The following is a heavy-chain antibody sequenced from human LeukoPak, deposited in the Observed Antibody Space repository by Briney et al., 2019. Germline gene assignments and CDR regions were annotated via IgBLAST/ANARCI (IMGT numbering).Heavy chain of an antibody. D-gene: IGHD3-10*01. CDR3: ARVGDHYHWYLDL. CDR2: LYSGDST. V-gene: IGHV3-53*01. CDR1: GFTVSTKY. Sequence: RGSLRLSCAASGFTVSTKYMNWVRQAPGKGLEGVSILYSGDSTYYADSVKGRFIVSRDNSKNTLYLQMNALRADDTAVYYCARVGDHYHWYLDLWGRGTLVTVSS. J-gene: IGHJ2*01.